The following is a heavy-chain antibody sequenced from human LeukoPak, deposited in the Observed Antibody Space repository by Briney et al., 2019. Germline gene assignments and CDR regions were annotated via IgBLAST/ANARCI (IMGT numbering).Heavy chain of an antibody. CDR3: ARAEYSGGSYFDY. CDR1: GGSFSGYY. J-gene: IGHJ4*02. Sequence: SETLSLTCAVYGGSFSGYYWSWIRQPPGKGLEWIGEINHSGSTNYNPSLKSRVTISVDTSRNQFSLKLSSVTAADTAVYYCARAEYSGGSYFDYWGQGTLVTVSS. D-gene: IGHD2-15*01. CDR2: INHSGST. V-gene: IGHV4-34*01.